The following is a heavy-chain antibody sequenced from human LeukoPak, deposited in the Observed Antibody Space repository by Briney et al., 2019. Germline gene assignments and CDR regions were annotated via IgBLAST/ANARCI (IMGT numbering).Heavy chain of an antibody. D-gene: IGHD3-22*01. V-gene: IGHV4-39*07. CDR2: IYYSGST. CDR3: ARQAYDTGYDAFDV. Sequence: PSETLSLTCSVSGGSISSSSYYWGWIRQPPGKGLEWIGSIYYSGSTYYNPSLKSRVTMSVDTSKNQFSLKLSSVTAADTAVYYCARQAYDTGYDAFDVWGQGTMVTVSS. CDR1: GGSISSSSYY. J-gene: IGHJ3*01.